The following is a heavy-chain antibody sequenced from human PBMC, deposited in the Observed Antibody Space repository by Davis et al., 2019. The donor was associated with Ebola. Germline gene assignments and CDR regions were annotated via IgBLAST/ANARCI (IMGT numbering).Heavy chain of an antibody. CDR1: GFTFSTYG. CDR2: VSHDGSNQ. V-gene: IGHV3-30*18. D-gene: IGHD3-22*01. CDR3: AKERDSSGSYFDY. J-gene: IGHJ4*02. Sequence: GGSLRLSCAASGFTFSTYGMLWVRQAPGEGLEWVAVVSHDGSNQHYANSVKGRFTISRDNSKNTLYLQMNSLRAEDTAVYYCAKERDSSGSYFDYWGQGTLVTVSS.